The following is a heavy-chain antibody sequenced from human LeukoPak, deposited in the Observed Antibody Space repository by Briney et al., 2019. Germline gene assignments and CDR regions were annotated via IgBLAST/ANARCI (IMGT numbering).Heavy chain of an antibody. Sequence: TGGSLRLSCSASAFTFSLYWMTWVRQAPGKGLEWVATIKEDGTDKYYVDSVRGQFTISRDNADNSLNLQMNSLTAEDTALYYCVRDGIRDIPGIITIRYDYWGQGTLVTVSS. CDR1: AFTFSLYW. V-gene: IGHV3-7*05. CDR2: IKEDGTDK. CDR3: VRDGIRDIPGIITIRYDY. D-gene: IGHD3-10*01. J-gene: IGHJ4*02.